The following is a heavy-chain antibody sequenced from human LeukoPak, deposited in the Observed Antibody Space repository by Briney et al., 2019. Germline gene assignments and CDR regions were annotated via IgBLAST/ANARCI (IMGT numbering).Heavy chain of an antibody. Sequence: SETLSLTCTISGASIDSYYWSWIRQPPGKGLEWIGYIYYSGTTNYNPSLKRRVTISVDTSKNQFSLKLSSVTAADTAVYYCARGKNLLELLPRMDYWGQGTLVTVSS. V-gene: IGHV4-59*01. CDR3: ARGKNLLELLPRMDY. CDR2: IYYSGTT. J-gene: IGHJ4*02. D-gene: IGHD3-10*01. CDR1: GASIDSYY.